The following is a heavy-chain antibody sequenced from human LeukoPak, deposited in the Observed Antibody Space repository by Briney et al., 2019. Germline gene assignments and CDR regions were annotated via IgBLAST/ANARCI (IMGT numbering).Heavy chain of an antibody. Sequence: PRRSLRLSCAASGFTFSSYEMNWVRQAARHGLEWVSYISSSGSTIYYADSVKGRFTISRDNAKNSLYLQMNSLRVEDTAVYYWAILRGGTVAFFEYWGQGTLVTVSS. CDR2: ISSSGSTI. V-gene: IGHV3-48*03. J-gene: IGHJ4*02. CDR1: GFTFSSYE. D-gene: IGHD3-16*01. CDR3: AILRGGTVAFFEY.